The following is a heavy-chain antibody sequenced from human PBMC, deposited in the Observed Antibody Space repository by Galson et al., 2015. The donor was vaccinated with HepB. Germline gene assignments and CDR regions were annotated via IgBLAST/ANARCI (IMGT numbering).Heavy chain of an antibody. V-gene: IGHV3-33*06. CDR1: GFTFSSYG. CDR2: IWYDGSNK. CDR3: AKGLGYCSGGSCYSVHYYYGMDV. J-gene: IGHJ6*02. D-gene: IGHD2-15*01. Sequence: SLRLSCAASGFTFSSYGMHWVRQAPGKGLEWVAVIWYDGSNKYYADSVKGRFTISRDNSKNTLYLQMNSLRAEDTAVYYCAKGLGYCSGGSCYSVHYYYGMDVWGQGTTVTVSS.